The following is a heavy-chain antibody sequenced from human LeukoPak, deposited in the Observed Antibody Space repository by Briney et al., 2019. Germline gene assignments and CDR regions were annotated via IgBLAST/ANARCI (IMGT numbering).Heavy chain of an antibody. CDR2: ISSSSSYI. V-gene: IGHV3-21*01. J-gene: IGHJ4*02. CDR3: AREGSYSYGPTSIDY. D-gene: IGHD5-18*01. Sequence: AGGSLRLSCAASGFTFSSYSMNWVRQAPGKGLEWVSSISSSSSYIYYADSVKGRFTISRDNAKNSLYLQMNSLRAEDTAVYYCAREGSYSYGPTSIDYWGQGTLVTVSS. CDR1: GFTFSSYS.